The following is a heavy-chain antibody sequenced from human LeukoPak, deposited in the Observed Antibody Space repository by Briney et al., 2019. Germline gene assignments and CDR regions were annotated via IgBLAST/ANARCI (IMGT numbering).Heavy chain of an antibody. CDR2: IIPIFGTA. CDR3: ARGGFVGGQAGRWFDP. CDR1: GYTFTSYG. J-gene: IGHJ5*02. V-gene: IGHV1-69*13. D-gene: IGHD3-10*01. Sequence: GASVKVSCKASGYTFTSYGISWVRQAPGQGLEWMGGIIPIFGTANYAQKFQGRVTITADESTSTAYMELSSLRSEDTAVYYCARGGFVGGQAGRWFDPWGQGTLVTVSS.